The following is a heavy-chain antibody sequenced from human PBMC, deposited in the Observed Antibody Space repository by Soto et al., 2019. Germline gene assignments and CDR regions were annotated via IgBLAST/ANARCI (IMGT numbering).Heavy chain of an antibody. J-gene: IGHJ4*02. CDR2: IYKSGTT. D-gene: IGHD5-18*01. V-gene: IGHV4-30-4*01. Sequence: SETLSLTCSVSGGSISSRDNFWTWIRQPPGQGLEYIGYIYKSGTTYYNPSFESRVAISVDTSKSQFSLKLSSVTAADTAVYFCDSGPCCLRSRWLPHRLDSWGQGALVTVSS. CDR3: DSGPCCLRSRWLPHRLDS. CDR1: GGSISSRDNF.